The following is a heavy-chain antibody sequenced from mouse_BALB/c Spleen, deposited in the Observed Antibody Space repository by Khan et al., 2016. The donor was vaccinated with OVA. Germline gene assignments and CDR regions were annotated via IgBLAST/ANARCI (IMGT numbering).Heavy chain of an antibody. CDR3: AREWGSWFPY. CDR2: ISPGSGNT. CDR1: GYIFIDYN. V-gene: IGHV1-77*01. Sequence: VELVESGTELARPGASVKLSCQASGYIFIDYNINWVKQRTGQGLEWIGEISPGSGNTYYNEKFKGKATLTADKSSSTAYMQLSSLTSEDSAVYFGAREWGSWFPYWGQGTLVTVSA. J-gene: IGHJ3*01. D-gene: IGHD1-3*01.